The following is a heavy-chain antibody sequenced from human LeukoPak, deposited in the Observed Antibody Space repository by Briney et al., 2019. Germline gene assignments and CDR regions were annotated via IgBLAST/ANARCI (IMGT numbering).Heavy chain of an antibody. CDR1: GFIFRNDV. CDR3: ARDGYGYNYMDV. V-gene: IGHV3-53*01. Sequence: GGSLRLSCAASGFIFRNDVMTWVRQAPGKGLEWVSVIYSGGTTYNADSVRGRFTISRDNSKNMLYLQMNSLRAEDTAVYYCARDGYGYNYMDVWGKGTTVTVSS. J-gene: IGHJ6*03. CDR2: IYSGGTT. D-gene: IGHD5-12*01.